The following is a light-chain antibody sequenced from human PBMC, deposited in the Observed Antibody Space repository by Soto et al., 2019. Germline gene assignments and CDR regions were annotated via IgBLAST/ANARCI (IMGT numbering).Light chain of an antibody. CDR2: AAS. CDR3: LQDYNFPWT. J-gene: IGKJ1*01. Sequence: IHMTQSPSTLSAFVGYRFTITCRASQSISGYLAWYQQKPGKAPQLLIYAASSLQSGVPSRFRGSGSGTDFPLTISSLHPEDFETYYCLQDYNFPWTFGQGTKVDIK. V-gene: IGKV1-6*01. CDR1: QSISGY.